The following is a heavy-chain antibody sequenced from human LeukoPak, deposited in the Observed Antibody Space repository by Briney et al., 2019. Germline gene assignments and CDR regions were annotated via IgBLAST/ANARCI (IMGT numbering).Heavy chain of an antibody. J-gene: IGHJ4*02. CDR3: ARPIAVAAVFDY. CDR2: ISYDGSNK. D-gene: IGHD6-19*01. CDR1: GFTFSSYP. V-gene: IGHV3-30*16. Sequence: GGSLRLSCAASGFTFSSYPMHWVRQAPGKGLEWVAVISYDGSNKYYADSVKGRFTISRDNSKNTLYLQMNSLRAEDTAVYYCARPIAVAAVFDYWGQGTLVTVSS.